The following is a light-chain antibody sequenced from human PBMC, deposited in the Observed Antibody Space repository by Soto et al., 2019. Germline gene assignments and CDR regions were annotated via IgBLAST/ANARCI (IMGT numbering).Light chain of an antibody. Sequence: DIQLTQSPSFLSASVGDRVTTTCRASQGTNNYLAWYQQKPGKAPKLLIYAASTLQSGVPSRFSGSASGTEFTLTISSLQPEDFATYYCQQLKSYPITFGQGTRLEIK. CDR3: QQLKSYPIT. CDR1: QGTNNY. CDR2: AAS. V-gene: IGKV1-9*01. J-gene: IGKJ5*01.